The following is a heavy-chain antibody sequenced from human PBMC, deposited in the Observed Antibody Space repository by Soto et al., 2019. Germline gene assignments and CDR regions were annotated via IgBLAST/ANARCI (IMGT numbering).Heavy chain of an antibody. CDR2: ISSSSSYI. Sequence: GGSLRLSCAASGFTFSSYSMNWVRQAPGKGLEWVSSISSSSSYIYYADSVKGRFTISRDNAKNSLYLQMNSLRAEDTAVYYCARVIVVVPAAFSFDYWGQGTLVTVSS. CDR1: GFTFSSYS. J-gene: IGHJ4*02. D-gene: IGHD2-2*01. V-gene: IGHV3-21*01. CDR3: ARVIVVVPAAFSFDY.